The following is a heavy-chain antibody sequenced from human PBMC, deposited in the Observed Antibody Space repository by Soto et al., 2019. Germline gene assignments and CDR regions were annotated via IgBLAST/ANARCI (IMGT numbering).Heavy chain of an antibody. Sequence: ASVKVSCKASGYTFTGYYMHWLRQSPGQGLEWVGWINPNSGGTNYAQKFQGRVTMTRDTSISTAYMELSRLRSDDTAVYYCATIMAGYDTYDYWGQGTPVTVSS. CDR2: INPNSGGT. CDR1: GYTFTGYY. D-gene: IGHD5-12*01. CDR3: ATIMAGYDTYDY. J-gene: IGHJ4*02. V-gene: IGHV1-2*02.